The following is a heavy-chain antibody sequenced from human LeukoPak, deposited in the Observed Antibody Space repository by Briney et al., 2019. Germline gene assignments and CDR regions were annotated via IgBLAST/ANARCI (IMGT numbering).Heavy chain of an antibody. V-gene: IGHV2-5*02. J-gene: IGHJ4*02. Sequence: SGPTLGHPTQTLTLTCTFSGFSLNTRGVGVGWIRQPPGRALEWLALIYWDDDRRYSPSLKSRLTITKDTSKNQVVLTMTNMDPVDTATYFCAHRKKYYDSSVFVYWGEGTLVTVSS. CDR2: IYWDDDR. CDR3: AHRKKYYDSSVFVY. D-gene: IGHD3-22*01. CDR1: GFSLNTRGVG.